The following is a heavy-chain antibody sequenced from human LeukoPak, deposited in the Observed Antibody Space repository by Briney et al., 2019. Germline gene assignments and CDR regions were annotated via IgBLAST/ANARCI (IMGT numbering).Heavy chain of an antibody. D-gene: IGHD5-12*01. J-gene: IGHJ4*02. V-gene: IGHV4-39*01. CDR1: GGSISSSSYY. CDR2: IYYGGST. Sequence: SETLSLTCTVSGGSISSSSYYWGWIRQPPGKGLEWIGSIYYGGSTYYNPSLKSRVTISVDTSKNQFSLKLSSVTAADTAVYYCARGLSVATTYYFDYWGQGTLVTVSS. CDR3: ARGLSVATTYYFDY.